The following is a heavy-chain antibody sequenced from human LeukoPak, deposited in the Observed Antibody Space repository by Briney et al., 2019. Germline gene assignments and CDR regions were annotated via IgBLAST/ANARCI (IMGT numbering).Heavy chain of an antibody. Sequence: PSETLSLACTVSGGSISSYYWSWIRQPPGKGLEWIGYIYYSGSTNYNPSLKSRVTISVDTSKNQFSLKLSSVTAADTAVYYCARDLRWASDAFDIWGQGTMVTVSS. D-gene: IGHD4-23*01. CDR1: GGSISSYY. V-gene: IGHV4-59*12. CDR2: IYYSGST. CDR3: ARDLRWASDAFDI. J-gene: IGHJ3*02.